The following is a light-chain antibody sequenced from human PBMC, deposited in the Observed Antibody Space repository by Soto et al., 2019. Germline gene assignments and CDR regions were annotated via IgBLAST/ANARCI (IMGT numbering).Light chain of an antibody. CDR1: QSVCTTY. CDR2: GAS. V-gene: IGKV3-20*01. CDR3: QQYGTSPYT. J-gene: IGKJ2*01. Sequence: ENVLTQSPGTLSLSPGERATLSCRASQSVCTTYLAWYQQKPGQAPRLLIYGASRRATGISDRFSGSGSGTDFTLTISRLEPEDFAVYYCQQYGTSPYTFGQGTKVDIK.